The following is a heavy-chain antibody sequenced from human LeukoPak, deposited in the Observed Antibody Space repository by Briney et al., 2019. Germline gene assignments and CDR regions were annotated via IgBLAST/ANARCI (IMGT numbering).Heavy chain of an antibody. CDR2: VYHSGST. CDR1: GDSISSSSYY. CDR3: ARQLLYYYDTSGYLYYFDY. Sequence: SETLSLTCTVSGDSISSSSYYWGWIRQPPGKGLEWIGSVYHSGSTYHTPSLKSRVTISVDTSNNRFSLKLNSVTAADTAVYYCARQLLYYYDTSGYLYYFDYWGQGTLVTVSS. D-gene: IGHD3-22*01. J-gene: IGHJ4*02. V-gene: IGHV4-39*01.